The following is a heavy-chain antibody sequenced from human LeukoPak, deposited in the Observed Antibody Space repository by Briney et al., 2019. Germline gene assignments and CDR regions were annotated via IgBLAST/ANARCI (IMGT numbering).Heavy chain of an antibody. CDR3: ARGVTIFGVPYGMDV. CDR1: GGSFSGYY. V-gene: IGHV4-34*01. D-gene: IGHD3-3*01. J-gene: IGHJ6*02. CDR2: INHSGST. Sequence: SETLSLTCAVYGGSFSGYYWSWIRQPPGKGLEWIGEINHSGSTNYNPSLKSRVTISVDTSKNQFSLKLSSVTAADTAVYYCARGVTIFGVPYGMDVWGQGTTVTVSS.